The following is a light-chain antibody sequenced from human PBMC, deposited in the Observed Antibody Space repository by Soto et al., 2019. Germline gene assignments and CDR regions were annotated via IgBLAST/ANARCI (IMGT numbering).Light chain of an antibody. CDR1: QDSGNY. J-gene: IGKJ2*01. Sequence: DIPMTQSPSSLSASVGDRVTITCQASQDSGNYLNWYQQRPGKAPKLLIYDASNLETGVPSRFSGSGSGTDFTLTTDTLNREDIEIYYCKRYYTLPYTLGKGTKREIK. CDR3: KRYYTLPYT. V-gene: IGKV1-33*01. CDR2: DAS.